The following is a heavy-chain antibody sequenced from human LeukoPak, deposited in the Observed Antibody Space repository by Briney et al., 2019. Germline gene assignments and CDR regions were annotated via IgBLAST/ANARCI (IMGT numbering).Heavy chain of an antibody. Sequence: PSETLSLTCTVSGGSISSYYWSWIRQPPGKGLEWVGYIYYSGSTNYNPSLKRRVTISVDTSKNQFSLKLSSVTAADTAVYYCARTTGYSSGWYYFDYWGQGTLVTVSS. CDR3: ARTTGYSSGWYYFDY. V-gene: IGHV4-59*01. CDR1: GGSISSYY. D-gene: IGHD6-19*01. J-gene: IGHJ4*02. CDR2: IYYSGST.